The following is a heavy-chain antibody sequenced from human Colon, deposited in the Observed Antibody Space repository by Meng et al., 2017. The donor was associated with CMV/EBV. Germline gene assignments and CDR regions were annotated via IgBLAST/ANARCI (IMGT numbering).Heavy chain of an antibody. CDR3: ASLKDYDGRGYYYFES. CDR1: CGPITNRNL. Sequence: LQQSGPSLVETLGTLSLNCPVSCGPITNRNLWSWVRRPPGKGLEWIGEVLLGGHIPTHPSLQSRVTISLDKAKDHLSLKLASVTAADTAVYYCASLKDYDGRGYYYFESWGQGTLVTVSS. CDR2: VLLGGHI. J-gene: IGHJ4*02. V-gene: IGHV4-4*02. D-gene: IGHD3-22*01.